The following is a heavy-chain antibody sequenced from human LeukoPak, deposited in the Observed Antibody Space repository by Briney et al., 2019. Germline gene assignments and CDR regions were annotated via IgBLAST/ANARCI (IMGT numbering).Heavy chain of an antibody. CDR2: INPNSGVT. V-gene: IGHV1-2*02. Sequence: ASVKVSCKASGYTFTAYYMHWVRQAPGQGLEWMGWINPNSGVTNYAQKFQGRVTMTRDTSISTAYMELSRLRSDDTAVYYCARTSYYYGPNWFDPWGQGTLVTVSS. D-gene: IGHD3-10*01. J-gene: IGHJ5*02. CDR3: ARTSYYYGPNWFDP. CDR1: GYTFTAYY.